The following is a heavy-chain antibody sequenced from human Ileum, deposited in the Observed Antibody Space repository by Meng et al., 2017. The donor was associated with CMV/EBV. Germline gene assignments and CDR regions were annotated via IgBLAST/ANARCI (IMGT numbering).Heavy chain of an antibody. Sequence: DCISRGSHCWGYIRQPPGKGLEWIGSIYYSRNTYYKPSLKSRRTVYVDTPKNKFSLKLSSVTAADTAVYYCARHRYSSAYSSFDFWGRGTLVTVSS. CDR2: IYYSRNT. D-gene: IGHD3-22*01. J-gene: IGHJ4*02. V-gene: IGHV4-39*01. CDR1: DCISRGSHC. CDR3: ARHRYSSAYSSFDF.